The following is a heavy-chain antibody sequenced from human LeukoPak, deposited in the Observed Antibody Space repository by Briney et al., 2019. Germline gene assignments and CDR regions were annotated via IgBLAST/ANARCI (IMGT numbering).Heavy chain of an antibody. CDR1: EFFFSRYA. CDR2: ISGSIDST. V-gene: IGHV3-23*01. D-gene: IGHD3-10*01. J-gene: IGHJ4*02. Sequence: VGSLRLSCAAPEFFFSRYAMSWVRQAPGKGPEWVSVISGSIDSTYYAASVKGRFTISRDNSRNTLYLQMNRMRDEDTGLYCCAKVAYYYGSGSYYKSPLDYWGQGTLVTVSS. CDR3: AKVAYYYGSGSYYKSPLDY.